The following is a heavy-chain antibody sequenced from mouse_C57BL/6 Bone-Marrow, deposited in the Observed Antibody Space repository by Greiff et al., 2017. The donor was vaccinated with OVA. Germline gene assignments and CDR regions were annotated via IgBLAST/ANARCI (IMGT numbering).Heavy chain of an antibody. Sequence: VQVVESGAELVRPGASVKLSCKASGYTFTDYYINWVKQRPGQGLEWIARIYPGSGNTYYNEKFKGKATLTAEKSSSTAYMQLSSLTSEDSAVYFCARGDSSGYLYYFDYWGQGTTLTVSS. CDR2: IYPGSGNT. CDR1: GYTFTDYY. CDR3: ARGDSSGYLYYFDY. J-gene: IGHJ2*01. V-gene: IGHV1-76*01. D-gene: IGHD3-2*02.